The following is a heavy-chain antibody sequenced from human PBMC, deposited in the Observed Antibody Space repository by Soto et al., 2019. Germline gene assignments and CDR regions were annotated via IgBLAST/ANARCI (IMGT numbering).Heavy chain of an antibody. D-gene: IGHD5-12*01. CDR1: GGTFSSYT. V-gene: IGHV1-69*02. CDR2: IIPILGIA. J-gene: IGHJ6*02. Sequence: QVQLVQSGAEVKKPGSSVTVSCKASGGTFSSYTISWVRQAPGQGLEWMGRIIPILGIANYAQKFQGRVTITADKSTSTAYMELSSLRSADTAVYYCATSLSGYDYDYYYYGMDVWGQGTTVTVSS. CDR3: ATSLSGYDYDYYYYGMDV.